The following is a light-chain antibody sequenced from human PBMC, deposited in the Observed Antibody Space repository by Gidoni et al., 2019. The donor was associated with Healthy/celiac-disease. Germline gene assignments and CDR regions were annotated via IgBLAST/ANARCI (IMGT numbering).Light chain of an antibody. CDR3: QSYDSSLSGSVV. J-gene: IGLJ2*01. CDR1: RSNIGAGYD. CDR2: GNS. V-gene: IGLV1-40*01. Sequence: QSVLTQPPSVSGAPWQRVTISCTVSRSNIGAGYDVHWYQQLPGTAPKLLIYGNSNRPSGVPDRFSGSKSGTSASLAITGLQAEDEADYYCQSYDSSLSGSVVFGGGTKLTVL.